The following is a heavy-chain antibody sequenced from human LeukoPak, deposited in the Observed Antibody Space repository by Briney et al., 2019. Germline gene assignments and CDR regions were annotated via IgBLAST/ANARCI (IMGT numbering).Heavy chain of an antibody. V-gene: IGHV3-9*01. CDR2: ISWNSGNI. D-gene: IGHD3-22*01. Sequence: GGSLRLSCAASGFTFDDYAMHWVRQTPGKGLEWVSGISWNSGNIDYADSVKGRFTISRDNSKNTLYLQMNSLRAEDTAVYYCARDSRMNEYYYDSSGFLDYFDYWGQGTLVTVSS. CDR1: GFTFDDYA. CDR3: ARDSRMNEYYYDSSGFLDYFDY. J-gene: IGHJ4*02.